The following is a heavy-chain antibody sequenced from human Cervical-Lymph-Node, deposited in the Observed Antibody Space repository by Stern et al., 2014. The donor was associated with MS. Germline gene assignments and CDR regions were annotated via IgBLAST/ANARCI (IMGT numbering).Heavy chain of an antibody. CDR2: VDWEDDK. D-gene: IGHD1-1*01. Sequence: ESGPALVKPTQTLTLTCTFSGFSLSTSGVSVSWIRQPPGKALEWLARVDWEDDKYYSTSLKTRLTISKDPSKNQVGLTMTNMGPVDTATYYCARIRATSYYYYGMDVWGQGTTVTVSS. J-gene: IGHJ6*02. CDR1: GFSLSTSGVS. CDR3: ARIRATSYYYYGMDV. V-gene: IGHV2-70*11.